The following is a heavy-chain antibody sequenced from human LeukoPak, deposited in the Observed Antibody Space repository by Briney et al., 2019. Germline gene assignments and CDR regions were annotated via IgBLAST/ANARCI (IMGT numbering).Heavy chain of an antibody. CDR3: ARGHGYCSSTSCYGYYYYMDV. CDR1: GGSISSHY. V-gene: IGHV4-59*11. Sequence: SETLSLTCTVSGGSISSHYWSWIRQPPGKGLEWIGYIFYSGSTNYNPSLKSRVTISVDTSKNQFSLNLSSVTAADTAVYYRARGHGYCSSTSCYGYYYYMDVWGKGTTVTVSS. J-gene: IGHJ6*03. CDR2: IFYSGST. D-gene: IGHD2-2*03.